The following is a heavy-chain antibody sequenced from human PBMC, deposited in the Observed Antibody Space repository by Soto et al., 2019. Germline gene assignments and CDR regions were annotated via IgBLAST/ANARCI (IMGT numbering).Heavy chain of an antibody. D-gene: IGHD6-13*01. CDR1: GFTFSSSA. Sequence: EVQLLESGGGLVQPGGSLRLSCAASGFTFSSSAMSWVRQSPGKGLEWVSAISGSGGSTYYADSVKGRFTISRDNSKNTRYLQMNSLRAEDTAVYYCAKDPGYSSSWYFDYWGQGTLVTVST. CDR3: AKDPGYSSSWYFDY. CDR2: ISGSGGST. J-gene: IGHJ4*02. V-gene: IGHV3-23*01.